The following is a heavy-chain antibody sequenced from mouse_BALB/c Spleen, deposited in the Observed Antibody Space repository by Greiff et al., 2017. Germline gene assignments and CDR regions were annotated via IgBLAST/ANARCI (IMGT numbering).Heavy chain of an antibody. Sequence: EVKLLESGPELVKPGASVKISCKASGYSFTGYFMNWVKQSHGKSLEWIGRINPYNGDTFYNQKFKGKATLTVDKSSSTAHMELLSLTSEDSAVYYCARWNYGYGRGFAYWGQGTLVTVSA. CDR3: ARWNYGYGRGFAY. D-gene: IGHD1-2*01. CDR2: INPYNGDT. V-gene: IGHV1-37*01. J-gene: IGHJ3*01. CDR1: GYSFTGYF.